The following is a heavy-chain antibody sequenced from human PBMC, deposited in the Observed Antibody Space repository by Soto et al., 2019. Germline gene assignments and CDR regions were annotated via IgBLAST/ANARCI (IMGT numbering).Heavy chain of an antibody. CDR2: IWYDGSNK. V-gene: IGHV3-33*01. CDR1: GFTFSSYG. D-gene: IGHD5-18*01. CDR3: ARDRAVGGGYSLGY. J-gene: IGHJ4*02. Sequence: QVQLVESGGGVVQPGRSLRLSCAASGFTFSSYGMHWVRQAPGKGLEWVAVIWYDGSNKYYADSVKGRFTISRDNSKNTLYLQMNSLRAEDTAVYYCARDRAVGGGYSLGYWGQGTLVTVSS.